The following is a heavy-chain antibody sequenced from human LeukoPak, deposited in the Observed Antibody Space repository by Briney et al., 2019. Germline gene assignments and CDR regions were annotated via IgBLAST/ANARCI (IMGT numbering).Heavy chain of an antibody. D-gene: IGHD3-16*01. CDR3: AKSAPLGVSYWDC. CDR1: GFTFSSYA. CDR2: ISGRGGTT. Sequence: GGSLRLSCAASGFTFSSYAMSWVRQAPGKGLEWVSDISGRGGTTYYADSVKGRFTISRDNSKNTLCVQMNSLRAEDTAVYYCAKSAPLGVSYWDCWGQGTLVTVSS. J-gene: IGHJ4*02. V-gene: IGHV3-23*01.